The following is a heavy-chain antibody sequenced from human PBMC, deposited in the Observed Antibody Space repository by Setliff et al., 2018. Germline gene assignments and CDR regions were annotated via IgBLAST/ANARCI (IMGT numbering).Heavy chain of an antibody. V-gene: IGHV4-34*01. Sequence: SETLSLTCAVYGGSFSGYYWSWIRQPPGKGLEWIGEINHSGSTNYNPSLKSRVTISVDTSKNQFSLKLSSVTAADTAVYYCARLGGSSGSGGFYYYYYYMDVWGKGTTVTAP. J-gene: IGHJ6*03. CDR1: GGSFSGYY. D-gene: IGHD3-22*01. CDR3: ARLGGSSGSGGFYYYYYYMDV. CDR2: INHSGST.